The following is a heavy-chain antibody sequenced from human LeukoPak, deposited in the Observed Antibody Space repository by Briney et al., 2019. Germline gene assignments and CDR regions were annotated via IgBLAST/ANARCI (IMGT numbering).Heavy chain of an antibody. Sequence: SETLSLTCAVSGGSISSSNWWSWVRQPPGKGLEWIGEIYHSGSTNYNPSLKSRVTISVDTSKNQFSLKLSSVTAADTAVYYCARVPTVTHYFDYWGQGTLVTVSS. V-gene: IGHV4-4*02. J-gene: IGHJ4*02. CDR3: ARVPTVTHYFDY. D-gene: IGHD4-17*01. CDR2: IYHSGST. CDR1: GGSISSSNW.